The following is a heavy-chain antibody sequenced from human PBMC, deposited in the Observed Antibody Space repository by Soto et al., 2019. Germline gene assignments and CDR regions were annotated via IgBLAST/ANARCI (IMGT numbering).Heavy chain of an antibody. CDR2: IIPIFGTA. V-gene: IGHV1-69*13. CDR3: ARDTATVTTRAGYYYYGMEV. CDR1: GGTFSSYA. D-gene: IGHD4-17*01. J-gene: IGHJ6*02. Sequence: SVKVSCKASGGTFSSYAISWARQAPGQGLEWMGGIIPIFGTANYAQKFQGRVTITADESTSTAYMELSSLRSEDTAVYYCARDTATVTTRAGYYYYGMEVWGQGTTVTVSS.